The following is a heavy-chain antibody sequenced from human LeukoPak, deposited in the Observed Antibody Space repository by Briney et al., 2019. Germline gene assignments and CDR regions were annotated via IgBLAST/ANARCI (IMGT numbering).Heavy chain of an antibody. CDR2: INRDGSQI. Sequence: HPGGSLRLPCAASGFTLSTSWMTWVRQAPGKGLEWVTNINRDGSQIDYMDSVKGRFTISRDSANNALYLQMNSLRAEDTAVYYCARGGLTAGFDYWGQGTLVTVSS. J-gene: IGHJ4*02. CDR1: GFTLSTSW. D-gene: IGHD3-10*01. CDR3: ARGGLTAGFDY. V-gene: IGHV3-7*01.